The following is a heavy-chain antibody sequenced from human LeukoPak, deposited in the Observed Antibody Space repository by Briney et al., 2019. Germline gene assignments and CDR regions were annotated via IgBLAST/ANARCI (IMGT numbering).Heavy chain of an antibody. CDR1: GYNFTSYW. J-gene: IGHJ3*01. Sequence: GESLKISCKGSGYNFTSYWIGWVRQMPGKGLEWMGIIYPGDSDSRLSPSLQGQVTISADKSISTAYLQWNSPKASDTAMYYCARGHHVVVATATWASDAFDLWGQGTMVIVSS. CDR2: IYPGDSDS. CDR3: ARGHHVVVATATWASDAFDL. V-gene: IGHV5-51*01. D-gene: IGHD2-21*02.